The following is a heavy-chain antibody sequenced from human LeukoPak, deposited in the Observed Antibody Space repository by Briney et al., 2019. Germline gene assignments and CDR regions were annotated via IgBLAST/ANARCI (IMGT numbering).Heavy chain of an antibody. V-gene: IGHV1-69*04. J-gene: IGHJ4*02. CDR3: ARGEAEVGANDY. Sequence: SVKVSCKASGGTFSSCAISWVRQAPGQGLEWMGRIIPILGIANYAQKFQGRVTITADKSTSTAYMELSSLRSEDTAVYYCARGEAEVGANDYWGQGTLVTVSS. CDR1: GGTFSSCA. CDR2: IIPILGIA. D-gene: IGHD1-26*01.